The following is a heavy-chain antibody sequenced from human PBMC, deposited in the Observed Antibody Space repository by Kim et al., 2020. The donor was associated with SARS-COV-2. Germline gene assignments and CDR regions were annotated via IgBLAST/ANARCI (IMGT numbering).Heavy chain of an antibody. J-gene: IGHJ4*02. D-gene: IGHD1-1*01. CDR3: AKISPTNSIVDY. Sequence: YYADSVTGRFTISRNNAKNTLYLQMNSLRAENTAVYYCAKISPTNSIVDYWGQGTLVTVSS. V-gene: IGHV3-23*01.